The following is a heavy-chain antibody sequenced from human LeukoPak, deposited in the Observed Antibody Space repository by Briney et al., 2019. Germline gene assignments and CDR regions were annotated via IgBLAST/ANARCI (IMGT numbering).Heavy chain of an antibody. CDR1: GGSFSGYY. CDR3: ARGGRSGSYRYYYYGMDV. CDR2: INHSGST. V-gene: IGHV4-34*01. J-gene: IGHJ6*02. Sequence: PSETLSLTCAVYGGSFSGYYWSWIRQPPGKGLEWIGEINHSGSTNYNPSLKSRVTISVDTSKNQFSLKLSSVTAADTAVYYCARGGRSGSYRYYYYGMDVWGQGTTVTVSS. D-gene: IGHD1-26*01.